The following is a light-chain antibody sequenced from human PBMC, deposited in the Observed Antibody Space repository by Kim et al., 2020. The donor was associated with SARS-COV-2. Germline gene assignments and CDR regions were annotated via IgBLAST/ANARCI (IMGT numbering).Light chain of an antibody. CDR2: LGS. J-gene: IGKJ5*01. CDR1: ESLLHSNGYNF. CDR3: MQARQSPSIT. Sequence: EIVMTQSPLSLPVTPGEPASISCRSSESLLHSNGYNFLDWYLQKPGQSPQLLIYLGSNRASGVPDRFSGSGSGTDFTLKISRVEAEDVGVYYCMQARQSPSITFGQGTRLEIK. V-gene: IGKV2-28*01.